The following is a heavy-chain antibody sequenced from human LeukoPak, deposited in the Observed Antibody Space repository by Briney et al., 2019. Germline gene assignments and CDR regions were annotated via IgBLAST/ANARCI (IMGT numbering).Heavy chain of an antibody. CDR1: GFTFSSYW. CDR3: ARDRGLTTFAAFDI. CDR2: IKQDGSEK. Sequence: PGGSLRLSCAASGFTFSSYWMSWVRQAPGKGLEWVANIKQDGSEKYYVDSVKGRFTISRDNAKNSLYLQMNSLRAEGTAVYYCARDRGLTTFAAFDIWGQGTMVTVSS. J-gene: IGHJ3*02. D-gene: IGHD3-10*02. V-gene: IGHV3-7*01.